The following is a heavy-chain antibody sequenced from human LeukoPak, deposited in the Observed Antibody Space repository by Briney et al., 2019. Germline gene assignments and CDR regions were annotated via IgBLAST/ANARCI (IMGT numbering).Heavy chain of an antibody. CDR2: IYPRDGST. Sequence: AASVKVSCKVSGYSFTSNYIHWVRQAPGQGLEWMEMIYPRDGSTSYAQRFQDRVTVTRDTSTSTVHMELSGLRSEDTAVYYCARDQEGFDYWGQGTLVTVSS. V-gene: IGHV1-46*01. CDR3: ARDQEGFDY. J-gene: IGHJ4*02. CDR1: GYSFTSNY.